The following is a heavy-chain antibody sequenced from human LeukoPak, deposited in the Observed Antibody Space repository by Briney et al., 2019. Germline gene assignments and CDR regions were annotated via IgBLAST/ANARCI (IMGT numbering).Heavy chain of an antibody. CDR2: ISGSGSRT. D-gene: IGHD6-13*01. V-gene: IGHV3-23*01. Sequence: PGGSLRLSCAASGFTFSSYAMNWVRQAPGKGLEWVSGISGSGSRTYYANSVKGRFTISRDNSENTLYLQMNSLRAEDTALYYCARESVSSSWYYGMDVWGQGTTVTVSS. CDR1: GFTFSSYA. J-gene: IGHJ6*02. CDR3: ARESVSSSWYYGMDV.